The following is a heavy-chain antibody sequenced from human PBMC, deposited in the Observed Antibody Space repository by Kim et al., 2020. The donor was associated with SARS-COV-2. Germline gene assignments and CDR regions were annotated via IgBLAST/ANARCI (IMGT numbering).Heavy chain of an antibody. CDR1: GGSISSSSYY. V-gene: IGHV4-39*01. J-gene: IGHJ4*02. Sequence: SETLSLTCTVSGGSISSSSYYWGWIRQPPGKGLEWIGSIYYSGSTYYNPSLKSRVTISVDTSKNQFSLKLSSVTAADTAVYYCASIKFYDILTGYYKGIDYWGQGTLVTVSS. CDR2: IYYSGST. D-gene: IGHD3-9*01. CDR3: ASIKFYDILTGYYKGIDY.